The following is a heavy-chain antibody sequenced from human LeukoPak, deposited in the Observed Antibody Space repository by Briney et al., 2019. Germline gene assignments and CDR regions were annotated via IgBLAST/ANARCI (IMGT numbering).Heavy chain of an antibody. V-gene: IGHV1-18*01. D-gene: IGHD3-3*01. CDR2: ISAYNGNT. CDR3: ARDYDFWSGYYKASFTY. J-gene: IGHJ4*02. CDR1: GYTFTSYG. Sequence: ASVKVSCKASGYTFTSYGISWVRQAPGQGLEWMGWISAYNGNTNYAQKLQGRVTMTTDTSTSTAYMELRSLRSDDTAVYYCARDYDFWSGYYKASFTYWGQGTLVTVSS.